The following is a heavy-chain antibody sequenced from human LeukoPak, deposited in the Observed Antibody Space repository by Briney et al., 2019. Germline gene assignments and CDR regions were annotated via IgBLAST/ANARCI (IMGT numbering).Heavy chain of an antibody. D-gene: IGHD5-18*01. J-gene: IGHJ4*02. CDR3: ARANTNGYTYGNFDY. V-gene: IGHV3-21*01. CDR2: ISYSSIYI. CDR1: GFSFSTYS. Sequence: PGGSLRLSCASSGFSFSTYSMNWVRLAPGKGLEWVSSISYSSIYIYYADSVKGRFTISRDDAQNSLYLQMNNLRADDTAVHYCARANTNGYTYGNFDYWGQGTLVTVSS.